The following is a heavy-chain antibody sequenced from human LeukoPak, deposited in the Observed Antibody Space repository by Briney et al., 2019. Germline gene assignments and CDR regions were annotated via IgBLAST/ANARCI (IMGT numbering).Heavy chain of an antibody. CDR3: ARDRSSGYDDI. V-gene: IGHV3-30*02. CDR2: IQYDGSDK. J-gene: IGHJ3*02. CDR1: GFTFNSFA. D-gene: IGHD5-12*01. Sequence: PGGSLRLSCAASGFTFNSFAMHWVRQAPGKGLEHVAFIQYDGSDKYYADSVKGRFTISRDNSKNTLYLQMNGLRGDDTAVYYCARDRSSGYDDIWGQGTMVTVSS.